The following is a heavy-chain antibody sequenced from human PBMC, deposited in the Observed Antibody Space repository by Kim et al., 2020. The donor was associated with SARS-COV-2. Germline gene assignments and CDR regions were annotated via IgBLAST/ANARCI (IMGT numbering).Heavy chain of an antibody. CDR3: ATGGVGATSDY. J-gene: IGHJ4*02. CDR2: T. D-gene: IGHD1-26*01. Sequence: TIYEQKFQGRVTMTEDTSTDTAYMELSSLRSEDTAVYYCATGGVGATSDYWGQGTLVTVSS. V-gene: IGHV1-24*01.